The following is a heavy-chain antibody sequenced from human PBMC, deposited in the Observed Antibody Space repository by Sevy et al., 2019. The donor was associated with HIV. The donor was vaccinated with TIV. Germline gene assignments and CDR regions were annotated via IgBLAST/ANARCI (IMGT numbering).Heavy chain of an antibody. D-gene: IGHD2-15*01. CDR3: VAANTWQDY. J-gene: IGHJ4*02. CDR2: VNSDGSST. V-gene: IGHV3-74*01. Sequence: GGSLRLSCAASGFTFSSYWMHWVRQAPGNGPVWVSGVNSDGSSTNYADSVKGRFTMSRDSAKNTLYLQMNSLRAEDTAVYFCVAANTWQDYSGQGTLVTVSS. CDR1: GFTFSSYW.